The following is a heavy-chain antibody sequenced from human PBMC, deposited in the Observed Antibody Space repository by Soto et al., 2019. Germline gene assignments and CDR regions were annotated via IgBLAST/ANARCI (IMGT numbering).Heavy chain of an antibody. V-gene: IGHV1-69*01. D-gene: IGHD1-26*01. CDR3: ARERQRGASGGFDY. CDR1: GGTFSSYA. CDR2: IIPIFGTA. Sequence: QVQLVQSGAEVKKPGSSVKVSCKASGGTFSSYAISWVRQAPGQWLEWMGGIIPIFGTANYAQKFQGRVTMTADESTSTAYMELSSMRSEDTAVYYCARERQRGASGGFDYWGQGTLVTVSS. J-gene: IGHJ4*02.